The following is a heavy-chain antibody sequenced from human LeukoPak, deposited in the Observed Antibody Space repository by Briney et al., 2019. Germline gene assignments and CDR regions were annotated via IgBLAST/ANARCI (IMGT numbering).Heavy chain of an antibody. Sequence: PGGSLRLSCAASGFTFSSYAMSWVRQAPGKGLEWVSAISGSGGSTYYADSVKGRFTISRDNAKNSLYLQMNSLRAEDTAVYYCAREGWFGESSGKDYWGQGTLVTVSS. CDR2: ISGSGGST. D-gene: IGHD3-10*01. CDR3: AREGWFGESSGKDY. CDR1: GFTFSSYA. J-gene: IGHJ4*02. V-gene: IGHV3-23*01.